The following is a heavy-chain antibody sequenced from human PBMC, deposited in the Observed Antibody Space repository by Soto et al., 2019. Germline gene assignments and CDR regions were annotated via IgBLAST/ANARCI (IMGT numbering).Heavy chain of an antibody. Sequence: EEHLLESGGGVVQRGGSLRLSCAASGFIFSNYAMTWVRQAPGKGLEWVSRISGRGGSTYYADSVKGRPTMSRDNSKNTLYLQMNSLSAEDTAIYYGARRAGGAVVWYYDLWGRGTLVTV. CDR2: ISGRGGST. CDR1: GFIFSNYA. CDR3: ARRAGGAVVWYYDL. V-gene: IGHV3-23*01. D-gene: IGHD2-21*01. J-gene: IGHJ2*01.